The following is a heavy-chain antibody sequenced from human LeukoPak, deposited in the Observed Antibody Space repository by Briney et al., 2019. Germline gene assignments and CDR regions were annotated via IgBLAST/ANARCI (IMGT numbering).Heavy chain of an antibody. J-gene: IGHJ6*02. D-gene: IGHD6-19*01. V-gene: IGHV4-39*01. CDR1: SCSISSSNYY. CDR2: SHYGGST. CDR3: ARRSGWMEYYYCGMDV. Sequence: SETLCLTCTVSSCSISSSNYYWVWMRQPPGKGPEWIGSSHYGGSTYYNPSLKSPETISVDTSKNQFSLRLSSVTAADTAVYYCARRSGWMEYYYCGMDVWGQGTTVTV.